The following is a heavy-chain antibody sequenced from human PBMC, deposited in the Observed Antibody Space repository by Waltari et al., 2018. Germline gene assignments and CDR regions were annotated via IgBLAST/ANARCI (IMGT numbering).Heavy chain of an antibody. D-gene: IGHD4-17*01. CDR1: GGSFSGYY. Sequence: QVQLQQWGAGLLKPSETLSLTCAVYGGSFSGYYWSWIRQPPGKGLEWIGEINHSGSTNYNPSLKSRVTISVDTSKNQFSLKLSSVTAADTAVYYCARGTGSDYGDTNDYWGQGTLVTVSS. V-gene: IGHV4-34*01. CDR2: INHSGST. J-gene: IGHJ4*02. CDR3: ARGTGSDYGDTNDY.